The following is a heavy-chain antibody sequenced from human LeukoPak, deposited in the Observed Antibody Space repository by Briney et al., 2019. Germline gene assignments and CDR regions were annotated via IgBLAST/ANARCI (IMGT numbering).Heavy chain of an antibody. CDR3: AKDQGRFGSYAAILDY. CDR1: GFTFSTYG. Sequence: PGRSLTLSCAASGFTFSTYGMHWVRQAPGKGLEWVAVIWYDGRNRYYADSVKGRVTISRDNSKNKVYLQMSSLTAEDTGVYYCAKDQGRFGSYAAILDYWGQGTLVTVSS. CDR2: IWYDGRNR. J-gene: IGHJ4*02. D-gene: IGHD1-26*01. V-gene: IGHV3-33*06.